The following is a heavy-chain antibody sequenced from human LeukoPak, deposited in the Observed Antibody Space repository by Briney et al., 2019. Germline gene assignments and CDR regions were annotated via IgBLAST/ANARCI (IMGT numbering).Heavy chain of an antibody. CDR3: ARGREADY. V-gene: IGHV4-34*01. CDR1: GGSFSGYY. J-gene: IGHJ4*02. CDR2: INHSGST. Sequence: SETLSLTCAVYGGSFSGYYWSWIRQPPGKGLEWIGEINHSGSTNYNPSLKSRVTISVDTSKNQFSLELSSVTAADTAVYYCARGREADYWGQGTLVTVSS.